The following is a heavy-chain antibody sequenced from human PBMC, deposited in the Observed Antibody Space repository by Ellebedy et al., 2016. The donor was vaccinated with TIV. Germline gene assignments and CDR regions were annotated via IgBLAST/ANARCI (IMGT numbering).Heavy chain of an antibody. V-gene: IGHV3-7*01. CDR1: GFTFRSYW. Sequence: GGSLRLSCAASGFTFRSYWMSWVRQAPGKGLEWVANINQGGGEKYYVDSVKGRFTISRDNAKNSLYLQLNSLGADDTAVYYCATDGSYGDYRSPTHAFEFWGQGTMVTVSS. J-gene: IGHJ3*01. D-gene: IGHD4-17*01. CDR3: ATDGSYGDYRSPTHAFEF. CDR2: INQGGGEK.